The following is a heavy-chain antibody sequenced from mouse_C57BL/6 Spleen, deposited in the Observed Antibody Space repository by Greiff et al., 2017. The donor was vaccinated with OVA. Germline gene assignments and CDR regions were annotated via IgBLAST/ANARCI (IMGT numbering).Heavy chain of an antibody. J-gene: IGHJ4*01. D-gene: IGHD1-1*01. CDR1: GFTFSDYG. Sequence: EVNVVESGGGLVKPGGSLKLSCAASGFTFSDYGMHWVRQAPEKGLEWVAYISSGSSTIYYADTVKGRFTISRDNAKNTLFLQMTSLRSEDTAMYYCARRNGSSYYAMDYWGQGTSVTVSS. CDR2: ISSGSSTI. V-gene: IGHV5-17*01. CDR3: ARRNGSSYYAMDY.